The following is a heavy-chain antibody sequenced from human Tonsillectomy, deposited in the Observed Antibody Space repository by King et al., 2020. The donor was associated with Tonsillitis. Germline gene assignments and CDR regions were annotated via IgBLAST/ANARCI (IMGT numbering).Heavy chain of an antibody. J-gene: IGHJ6*02. CDR3: ARAWNTFYYDGMDV. Sequence: VTLKESGPALVKPTQTLTLTCTFSGFSLSTSGMCVSWIRQSPGKALEWLARIDWDDDKYYSTSLKTRLTISKDTSKNQEVLTMTNMDPVDTATYYCARAWNTFYYDGMDVWGRGTTVTVSS. D-gene: IGHD1/OR15-1a*01. CDR1: GFSLSTSGMC. V-gene: IGHV2-70*11. CDR2: IDWDDDK.